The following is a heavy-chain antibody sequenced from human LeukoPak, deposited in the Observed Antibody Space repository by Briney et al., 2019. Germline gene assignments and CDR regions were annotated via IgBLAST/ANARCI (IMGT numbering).Heavy chain of an antibody. CDR3: ARASSYGSGSYYGGYYYYYGMYV. V-gene: IGHV4-31*03. J-gene: IGHJ6*04. Sequence: SETLSLTCTVSGGSISSGGYYWSWIRQHPGKGLVWFGYLYYSGSTYYTPSLKSRVTISVDTSKKQFSLKLSSVAAADTAVYYCARASSYGSGSYYGGYYYYYGMYVGGKGTTGTVSS. D-gene: IGHD3-10*01. CDR2: LYYSGST. CDR1: GGSISSGGYY.